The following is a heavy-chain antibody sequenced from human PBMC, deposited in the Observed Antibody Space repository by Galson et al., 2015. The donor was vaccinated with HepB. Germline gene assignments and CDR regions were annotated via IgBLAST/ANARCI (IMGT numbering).Heavy chain of an antibody. CDR2: ISHDGSDK. J-gene: IGHJ4*02. CDR1: GFSFGIYG. V-gene: IGHV3-30*18. D-gene: IGHD4-17*01. Sequence: SLRLSCAASGFSFGIYGMYWVRQAPGKGLEWVALISHDGSDKNYADSVKGRFTISRDNSENMLYLEMNSLRPEDTAVYYCANPHRRWDYDLVGYWGQGTLVTVSS. CDR3: ANPHRRWDYDLVGY.